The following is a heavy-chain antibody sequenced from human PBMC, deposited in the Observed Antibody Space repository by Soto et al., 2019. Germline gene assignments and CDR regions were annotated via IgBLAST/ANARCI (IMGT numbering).Heavy chain of an antibody. CDR2: ISSSSSVI. V-gene: IGHV3-48*01. Sequence: EVQLVESGGGLVPPGGSLRLSCATSGFILSDCAMNWVRQAPGKGLEWVSYISSSSSVIDYADSVKGRFTVSRDNGRNSLYLQMNSLRAEDTAVYYCARDLSWGSNWYYYMDVWGKGTTVTVSS. J-gene: IGHJ6*03. CDR1: GFILSDCA. D-gene: IGHD7-27*01. CDR3: ARDLSWGSNWYYYMDV.